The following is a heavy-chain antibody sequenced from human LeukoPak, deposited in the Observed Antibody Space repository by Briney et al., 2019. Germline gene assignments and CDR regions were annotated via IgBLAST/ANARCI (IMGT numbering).Heavy chain of an antibody. Sequence: GESLKISCKGSGYSFTSYWIGWVRQLPGKGLEWMGIIYPGDSDTRYSPSFQGQVTISADKSISTAYLQWSSLKASDTAMYYCARADGGGYYYGSGSYIRLDPWGQGTLVTVSS. CDR3: ARADGGGYYYGSGSYIRLDP. D-gene: IGHD3-10*01. V-gene: IGHV5-51*01. J-gene: IGHJ5*02. CDR2: IYPGDSDT. CDR1: GYSFTSYW.